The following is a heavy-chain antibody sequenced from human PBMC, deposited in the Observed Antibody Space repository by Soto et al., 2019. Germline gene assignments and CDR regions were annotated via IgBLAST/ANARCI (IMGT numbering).Heavy chain of an antibody. Sequence: GGSLRLSCAASGFTFSNAWMSWVRQAPGKGLEWVGRIKSKTDGGTTDYAAPVKGRFTISRDDSKNTLYLQMNSLKTEDTAVYYCTTGNYDILTGYHWGQGPLVTVSS. CDR2: IKSKTDGGTT. V-gene: IGHV3-15*01. D-gene: IGHD3-9*01. J-gene: IGHJ5*02. CDR3: TTGNYDILTGYH. CDR1: GFTFSNAW.